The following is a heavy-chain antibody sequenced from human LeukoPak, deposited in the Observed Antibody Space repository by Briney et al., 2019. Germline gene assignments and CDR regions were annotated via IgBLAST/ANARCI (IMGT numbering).Heavy chain of an antibody. V-gene: IGHV4-30-2*01. D-gene: IGHD6-13*01. CDR2: IYHSGST. Sequence: PSETLSLTCAVSGGSISSGGYSWSWIRQPPGKGLEWIGYIYHSGSTYYNPSLKSRVTISVDRSKNQFSLKLSSVTAADTAVYYCAILSSSWYPGMDVWGQGTTVTVSS. CDR3: AILSSSWYPGMDV. CDR1: GGSISSGGYS. J-gene: IGHJ6*02.